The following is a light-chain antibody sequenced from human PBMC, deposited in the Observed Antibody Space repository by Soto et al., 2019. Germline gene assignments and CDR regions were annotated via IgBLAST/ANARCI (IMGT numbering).Light chain of an antibody. CDR3: QQYFEWPPMT. J-gene: IGKJ1*01. Sequence: EVVMTQSPATLSVSPGERATLSCRASETVATNLAWYQQKPGQAPRLLISGASTRAAGISDRFRGSGSGTEFTLTISSLRSEDSAIYYCQQYFEWPPMTFGQGTKVEIK. CDR1: ETVATN. V-gene: IGKV3-15*01. CDR2: GAS.